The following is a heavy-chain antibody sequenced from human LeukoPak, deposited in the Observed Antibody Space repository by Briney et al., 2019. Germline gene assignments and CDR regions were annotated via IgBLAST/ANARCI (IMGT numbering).Heavy chain of an antibody. CDR1: GGSIRLYA. D-gene: IGHD6-19*01. V-gene: IGHV1-69*13. CDR3: VRERYSSGWYLVDY. Sequence: SVKVACKASGGSIRLYAISWVRQAPGQGLEWMGGIITIRGTTNYAQKFQGRVTITADESTNTAYMELSSLRSEDTAVYYCVRERYSSGWYLVDYWGQGTLVTVSS. CDR2: IITIRGTT. J-gene: IGHJ4*02.